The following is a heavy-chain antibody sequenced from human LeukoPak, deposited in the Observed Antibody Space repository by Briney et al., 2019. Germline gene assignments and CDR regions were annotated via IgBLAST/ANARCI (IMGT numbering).Heavy chain of an antibody. J-gene: IGHJ4*02. CDR1: GYSFTSYY. CDR3: ARVPFFKYDFDF. Sequence: GASVTISCKASGYSFTSYYTHLVRQAPGQGLEWMGMIHPTSGLTSYAEKFQGRLTMSRDMSTSTVYLDLSSLRSQDTAVYYCARVPFFKYDFDFWGQGTLVTVSS. V-gene: IGHV1-46*01. D-gene: IGHD3-3*02. CDR2: IHPTSGLT.